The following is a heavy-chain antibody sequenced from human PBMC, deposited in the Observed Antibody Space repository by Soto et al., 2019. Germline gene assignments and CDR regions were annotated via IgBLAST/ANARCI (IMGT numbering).Heavy chain of an antibody. J-gene: IGHJ6*02. CDR2: ISSSSSYT. D-gene: IGHD6-25*01. Sequence: PGGSLRLSCEASGFSFSSYAMSWVRQAPGKGLEWVSYISSSSSYTNYADSVKGRFTISRDNAKNSLYLQMNSLRAEDTAVYYCARNSSGVYGMDVWGQGTTVTVSS. CDR3: ARNSSGVYGMDV. V-gene: IGHV3-11*06. CDR1: GFSFSSYA.